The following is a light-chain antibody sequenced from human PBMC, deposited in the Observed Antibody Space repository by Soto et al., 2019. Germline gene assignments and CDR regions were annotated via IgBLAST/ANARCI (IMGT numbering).Light chain of an antibody. CDR3: QQYNNWPLGVT. CDR2: GAS. Sequence: EIVMTQSPATLSVSPGERATLSCRASQSVSSNLAWYQQKPGQAPRLLIYGASTRATGIPARFSGSGSGTEFTLTISSLQSEDFAVYYCQQYNNWPLGVTFGVGIKVEIK. V-gene: IGKV3-15*01. J-gene: IGKJ4*01. CDR1: QSVSSN.